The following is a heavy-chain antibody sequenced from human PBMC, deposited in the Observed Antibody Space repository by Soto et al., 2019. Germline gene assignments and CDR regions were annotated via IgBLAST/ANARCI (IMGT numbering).Heavy chain of an antibody. CDR2: MNPNSGNT. CDR3: AREKTHYGTDV. Sequence: QVQLVLSGAEVKKPGASVTVSCKASGYTFTSYDINWVRQATGQGLEWMGWMNPNSGNTGYAQKFQGRVTMTRNTSISTAYMELSSLRSEVTALYYCAREKTHYGTDVLGQGTTVTVSS. CDR1: GYTFTSYD. J-gene: IGHJ6*02. V-gene: IGHV1-8*01.